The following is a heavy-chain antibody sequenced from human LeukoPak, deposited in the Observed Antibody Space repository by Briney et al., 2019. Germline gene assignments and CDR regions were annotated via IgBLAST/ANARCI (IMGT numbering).Heavy chain of an antibody. Sequence: PGGSLRLSCAASGFPFSSYEMNWVRQAPGKGLEWVSYISSSGGTIYYADSVKGRFTISRDNAKNLLYLHMNNLRAEDTAVYYCARWGDHDPYYFDYWGQGTLVTVSS. CDR2: ISSSGGTI. V-gene: IGHV3-48*03. D-gene: IGHD3-16*01. CDR1: GFPFSSYE. CDR3: ARWGDHDPYYFDY. J-gene: IGHJ4*02.